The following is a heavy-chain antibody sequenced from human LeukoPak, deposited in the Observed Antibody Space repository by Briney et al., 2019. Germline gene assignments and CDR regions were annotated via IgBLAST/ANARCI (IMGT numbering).Heavy chain of an antibody. CDR2: INHSGST. V-gene: IGHV4-34*01. Sequence: PSETLSLTRAVYGGSFSGYYWSWIRQPPGKGLEWIGEINHSGSTNYNPSLKSRVTISVDTSKNQFSLKLSSVTAADTAVYYCARGAHVSRYFDWSAGVTEYFQHWGQGTLVTVSS. CDR1: GGSFSGYY. J-gene: IGHJ1*01. D-gene: IGHD3-9*01. CDR3: ARGAHVSRYFDWSAGVTEYFQH.